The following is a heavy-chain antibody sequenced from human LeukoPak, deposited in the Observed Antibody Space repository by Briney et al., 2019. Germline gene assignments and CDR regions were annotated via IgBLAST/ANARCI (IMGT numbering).Heavy chain of an antibody. V-gene: IGHV5-51*01. CDR3: ARRDNSGYWGFEY. CDR1: GYSFTSYW. CDR2: IYPGDSDT. J-gene: IGHJ4*02. D-gene: IGHD3-22*01. Sequence: GESLKISCKGSGYSFTSYWIGWVRQMPGKGLEWVGIIYPGDSDTRYSPSFQGQVTISADKSISTAYLQWSSLKASDTAMDYCARRDNSGYWGFEYWGQGTLVTVST.